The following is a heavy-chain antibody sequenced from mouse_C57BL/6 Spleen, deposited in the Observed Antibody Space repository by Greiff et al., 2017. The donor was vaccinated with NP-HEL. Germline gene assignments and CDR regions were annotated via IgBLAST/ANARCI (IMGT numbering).Heavy chain of an antibody. V-gene: IGHV1-26*01. CDR1: GYTFTDYY. Sequence: VQLQQSGPELVKPGASVKISCKASGYTFTDYYMNWVKQSHGKSLEWIGDINPNNGGTSYNQKFKGKATLTVDKSSSTAYMELRSLTSEDSAVYYCARGRSLRYYAMDYWGQGTSVTVSS. J-gene: IGHJ4*01. D-gene: IGHD1-1*01. CDR3: ARGRSLRYYAMDY. CDR2: INPNNGGT.